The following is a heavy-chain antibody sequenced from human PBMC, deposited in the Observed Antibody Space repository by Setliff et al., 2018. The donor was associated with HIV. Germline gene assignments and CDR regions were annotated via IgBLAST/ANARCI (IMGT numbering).Heavy chain of an antibody. CDR1: GGTFSSNA. V-gene: IGHV1-69*05. CDR3: ARDRGGSYADACDV. J-gene: IGHJ3*01. D-gene: IGHD1-26*01. CDR2: ISPILGTT. Sequence: SVKVSCKSSGGTFSSNAISWVRQAPGHGLEWIGGISPILGTTHYSQKFQDRVTITRDESTRTAYLEVNNLGSEDTAIYDCARDRGGSYADACDVWGQGTMVTVSS.